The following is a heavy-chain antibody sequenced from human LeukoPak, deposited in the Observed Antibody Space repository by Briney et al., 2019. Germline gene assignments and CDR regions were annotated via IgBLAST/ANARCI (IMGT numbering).Heavy chain of an antibody. CDR1: GYTLTGYY. Sequence: ASVKVSCKASGYTLTGYYMHWVRQAPGQGLEWMGWINPNSGGTNYAQKFQGRVTMTRDTSISTAYMELSRLRSDDTAVYYCAREGDYDILTGYSAVLDYWGQGTLVTVSS. CDR2: INPNSGGT. J-gene: IGHJ4*02. D-gene: IGHD3-9*01. CDR3: AREGDYDILTGYSAVLDY. V-gene: IGHV1-2*02.